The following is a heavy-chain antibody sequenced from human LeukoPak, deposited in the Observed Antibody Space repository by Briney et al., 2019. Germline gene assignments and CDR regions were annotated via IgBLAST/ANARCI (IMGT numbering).Heavy chain of an antibody. Sequence: GASVKVSCKASGYTFTDYYMHWVRQAPGQGLEWMGWINPNSGGTNYAQKFQGRVTMTRDTSISTAYMELSRLRSDDTAVYYCARSYYYDSSGYGMDVWGQGTTVTVSS. V-gene: IGHV1-2*02. D-gene: IGHD3-22*01. CDR3: ARSYYYDSSGYGMDV. J-gene: IGHJ6*02. CDR1: GYTFTDYY. CDR2: INPNSGGT.